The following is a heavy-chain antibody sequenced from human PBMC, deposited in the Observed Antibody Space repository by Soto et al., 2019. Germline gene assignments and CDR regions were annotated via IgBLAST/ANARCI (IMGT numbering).Heavy chain of an antibody. CDR2: ISWNSGSI. V-gene: IGHV3-9*01. D-gene: IGHD3-10*01. J-gene: IGHJ4*02. Sequence: EVQLVESGGGLVQPGRSLRLSCAASGFTFDDYAMHGVRQAPGKGLEWVSGISWNSGSIGYADSVKGRFTISRDNAKNSLYLQMNSLRADDTALYYCAKALYYGSGSYYPYFEYWGQGTLVTVSS. CDR3: AKALYYGSGSYYPYFEY. CDR1: GFTFDDYA.